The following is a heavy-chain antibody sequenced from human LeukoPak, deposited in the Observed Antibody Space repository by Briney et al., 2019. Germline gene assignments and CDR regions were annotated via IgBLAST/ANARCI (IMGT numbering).Heavy chain of an antibody. CDR3: AKGAELWKTYYFDY. Sequence: PSETLSLTCTVSGGSISSGGYYWSWVRQAPGKGLEWVSGISGPGDSTYYADSVKGRFTISRDNSKNTLYLQMNSLRAEDTAVYYCAKGAELWKTYYFDYWGQGTLVTVSS. V-gene: IGHV3-23*01. CDR1: GGSISSGGYY. CDR2: ISGPGDST. J-gene: IGHJ4*02. D-gene: IGHD5-18*01.